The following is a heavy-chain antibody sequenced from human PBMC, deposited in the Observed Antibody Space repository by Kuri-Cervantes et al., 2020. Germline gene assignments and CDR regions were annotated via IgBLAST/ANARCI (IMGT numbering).Heavy chain of an antibody. Sequence: ESLKISCTVSGGSISSSSYYWGWIRQPPGKGLEWIGSIYYSGSTYYNPSLKSRVTISVDTSKNQFSLKLSSVTAADTAVYYCARHGPDVIVGATIHWYFDLWGRGTLVTVSS. V-gene: IGHV4-39*01. J-gene: IGHJ2*01. CDR1: GGSISSSSYY. CDR3: ARHGPDVIVGATIHWYFDL. D-gene: IGHD1-26*01. CDR2: IYYSGST.